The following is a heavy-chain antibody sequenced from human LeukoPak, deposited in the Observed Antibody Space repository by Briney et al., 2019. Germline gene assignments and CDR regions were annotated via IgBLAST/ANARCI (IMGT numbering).Heavy chain of an antibody. CDR1: GGSFSGYY. D-gene: IGHD5-12*01. J-gene: IGHJ4*02. CDR3: ARRADSGYDYIDY. CDR2: INHSGST. Sequence: SETLSLTCAVYGGSFSGYYWSWIRQPPGKGLEWIGEINHSGSTNYNPSLKSRVTISVDTSKNQFSLKLSSVTAADTAVYYCARRADSGYDYIDYWGQGTLVTVSS. V-gene: IGHV4-34*01.